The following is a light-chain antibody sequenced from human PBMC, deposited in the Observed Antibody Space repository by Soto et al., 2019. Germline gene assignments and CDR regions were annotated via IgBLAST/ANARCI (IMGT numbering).Light chain of an antibody. J-gene: IGLJ1*01. CDR2: DTT. CDR3: LLSYNGPYV. CDR1: TGAVTNGHY. V-gene: IGLV7-46*01. Sequence: QAVVTQEPSLTVSPGGKVALTCDSSTGAVTNGHYPYGFQQKPGQAPRTLIYDTTNRHSWTPARFSGSLLGGKAALTLSGAQPEDEAEYYCLLSYNGPYVFGTGTKVTVL.